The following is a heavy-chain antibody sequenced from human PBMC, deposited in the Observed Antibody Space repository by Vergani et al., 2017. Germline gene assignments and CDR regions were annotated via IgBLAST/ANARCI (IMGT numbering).Heavy chain of an antibody. D-gene: IGHD2-15*01. CDR1: EVTFSNYA. J-gene: IGHJ2*01. V-gene: IGHV3-7*01. CDR3: VRLPSSPWNVDL. CDR2: ISPDGSAT. Sequence: EVQLLESGGGLVQPGGSLRLTCAASEVTFSNYAMNWVRQAPAKGLEWVAHISPDGSATSYVDSVKGRFTISRDNTKNSLSLQMSGLRGEDTAVYYCVRLPSSPWNVDLWGRGTLITVSS.